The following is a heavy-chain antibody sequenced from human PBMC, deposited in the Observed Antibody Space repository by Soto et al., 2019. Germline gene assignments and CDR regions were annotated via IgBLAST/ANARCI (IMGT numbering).Heavy chain of an antibody. CDR1: GGSFSGYY. CDR2: INHSGST. V-gene: IGHV4-34*01. Sequence: SETVSLTCAVYGGSFSGYYWSWIRQPPGKGLEWIGEINHSGSTNYNPSLKSLVTISVDTSKNQFSLKLSSVTAADTAVYYCAREDFWSGYYWSTWGTNGMDVRGPGTTVTVSS. D-gene: IGHD3-3*01. CDR3: AREDFWSGYYWSTWGTNGMDV. J-gene: IGHJ6*02.